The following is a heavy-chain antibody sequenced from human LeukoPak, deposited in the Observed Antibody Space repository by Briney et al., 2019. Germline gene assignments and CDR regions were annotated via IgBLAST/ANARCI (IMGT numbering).Heavy chain of an antibody. Sequence: GGSLRLSCAASGFTFSSYSMNWVRQAPGKGLEWVSYISSSSSTIYYADSVKGRFTISRDNAKNSLYLQMNSLIAEDTAVYYCARVAPDIVVVPAAIDYWGQGTLVTVSS. CDR2: ISSSSSTI. D-gene: IGHD2-2*02. CDR1: GFTFSSYS. CDR3: ARVAPDIVVVPAAIDY. V-gene: IGHV3-48*01. J-gene: IGHJ4*02.